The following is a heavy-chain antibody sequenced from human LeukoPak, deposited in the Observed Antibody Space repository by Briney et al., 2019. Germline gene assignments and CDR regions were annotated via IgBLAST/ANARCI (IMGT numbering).Heavy chain of an antibody. CDR1: GGSISSYY. Sequence: KSSETLSLTCTVSGGSISSYYWTWIRQPPGKGLEWIGYIHYSGSSRSHPSLNSRVTMSVDTSKSQLSLKLTSVTAADTAVYYCARGRRTAVVTDFDYWGQGTLVTVSS. D-gene: IGHD2-21*02. V-gene: IGHV4-59*01. J-gene: IGHJ4*02. CDR2: IHYSGSS. CDR3: ARGRRTAVVTDFDY.